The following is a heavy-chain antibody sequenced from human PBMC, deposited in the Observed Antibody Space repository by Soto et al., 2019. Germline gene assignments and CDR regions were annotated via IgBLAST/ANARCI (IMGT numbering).Heavy chain of an antibody. V-gene: IGHV3-33*01. CDR3: ARGVYYYDSSGYDSPTASDY. J-gene: IGHJ4*02. CDR2: IWYDGSNK. D-gene: IGHD3-22*01. CDR1: GFTFSSYG. Sequence: GGSPRLSCAASGFTFSSYGMHWFRQAPGKGLEWVAVIWYDGSNKYYADSVKGRFTISRDNSKNTLYLQMNSLRAEDTAVYYCARGVYYYDSSGYDSPTASDYPGQGTLVTVSS.